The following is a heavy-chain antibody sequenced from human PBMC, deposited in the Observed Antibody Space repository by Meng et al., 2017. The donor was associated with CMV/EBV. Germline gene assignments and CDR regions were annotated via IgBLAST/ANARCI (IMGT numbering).Heavy chain of an antibody. V-gene: IGHV4-30-4*08. CDR2: IYYSGST. Sequence: TGPGLRKPSQPLPLTCPVSGGSISSGDYYWSWIRQPPGKGLEWIGYIYYSGSTYYNPSLKSRVTISVDTSKNQFSLKLSSVTAADTAVYYCARVTSRVAGAFDYWGQGTLVTVSS. D-gene: IGHD1-14*01. CDR3: ARVTSRVAGAFDY. CDR1: GGSISSGDYY. J-gene: IGHJ4*02.